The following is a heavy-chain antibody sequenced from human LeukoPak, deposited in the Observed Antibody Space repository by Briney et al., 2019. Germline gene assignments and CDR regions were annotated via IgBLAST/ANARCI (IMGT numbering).Heavy chain of an antibody. CDR3: ARASSTSCYDY. Sequence: GGSLRLSCAASGFTFSSYSMNWVRQAPGKGLEWASSISSSSSYIYYADSVKGRFTISRDNAKNSLYLQMNSLRAEDTAVYYCARASSTSCYDYWGQGTLVTVSS. V-gene: IGHV3-21*01. D-gene: IGHD2-2*01. CDR1: GFTFSSYS. CDR2: ISSSSSYI. J-gene: IGHJ4*02.